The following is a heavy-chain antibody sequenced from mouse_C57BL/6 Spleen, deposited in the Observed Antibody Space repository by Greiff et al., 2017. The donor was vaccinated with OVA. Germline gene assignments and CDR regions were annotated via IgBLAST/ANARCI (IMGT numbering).Heavy chain of an antibody. J-gene: IGHJ4*01. D-gene: IGHD2-3*01. CDR3: ARRDPAYDGYLYYAMDY. CDR1: GYTFTSYW. V-gene: IGHV1-50*01. CDR2: IDPSDSYT. Sequence: QVQLKQPGAELVKPGASVKLSCKASGYTFTSYWMQWVKQRPGQGLEWIGEIDPSDSYTNYNQKFKGKATLTVDTSSSTAYMQLSSLTSEDSAVYYCARRDPAYDGYLYYAMDYWGQGTSVTVSS.